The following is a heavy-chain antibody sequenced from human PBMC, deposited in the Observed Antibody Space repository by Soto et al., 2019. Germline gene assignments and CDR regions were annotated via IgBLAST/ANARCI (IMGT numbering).Heavy chain of an antibody. CDR3: VSRGWFGELLSPYYYYMDV. V-gene: IGHV1-8*01. CDR2: MNPNSGNT. J-gene: IGHJ6*03. CDR1: GYTFTSYD. D-gene: IGHD3-10*01. Sequence: ASVKVSCKASGYTFTSYDINWVRQATGQGLEWMGWMNPNSGNTGYAQKFQGRVTMTRNTSISTAYMELSSLRSEDTAVYYCVSRGWFGELLSPYYYYMDVWGKGTTVTVSS.